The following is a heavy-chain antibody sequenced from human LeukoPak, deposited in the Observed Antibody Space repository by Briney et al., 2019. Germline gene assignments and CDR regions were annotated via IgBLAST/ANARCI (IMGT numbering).Heavy chain of an antibody. CDR1: GFTFSSYA. CDR2: IGGRDGST. D-gene: IGHD3-10*01. CDR3: AKGHYYGSGSLDY. Sequence: GGSLRLSSAASGFTFSSYAMSWVRQAPGKGLEWVSAIGGRDGSTYYADSVKGRFTISRDNSKNTLYVQMNSLRAEDTAVYYCAKGHYYGSGSLDYWGQGTLVTVSS. J-gene: IGHJ4*02. V-gene: IGHV3-23*01.